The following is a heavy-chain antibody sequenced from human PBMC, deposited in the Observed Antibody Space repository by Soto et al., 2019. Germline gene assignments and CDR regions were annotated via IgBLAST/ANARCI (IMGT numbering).Heavy chain of an antibody. J-gene: IGHJ4*02. Sequence: EVQLLQSGGGLVQPGGSLRLSCAASGFTFSSYALSWVRQAPGKGLEWVSTITASGGSTYYADSVKGRFTIYRDISRNTLYLQMNSLRDEDTAVYYWAKDSRLTVLTPLGFGYWGQGTLGSVSS. D-gene: IGHD3-16*01. CDR1: GFTFSSYA. CDR2: ITASGGST. V-gene: IGHV3-23*01. CDR3: AKDSRLTVLTPLGFGY.